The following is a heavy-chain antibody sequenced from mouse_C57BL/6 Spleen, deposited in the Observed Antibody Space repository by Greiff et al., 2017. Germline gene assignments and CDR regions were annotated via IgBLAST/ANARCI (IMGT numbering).Heavy chain of an antibody. Sequence: EVQRVESGGGLVKPGGSLKLSCAASGFTFSSYAMSWVRQTPEKRLEWVATISDGGSYTYYPDNVKGRFTISRDNAKNNLYLQMSHLKSEGTAMYYCARERDYYGSSPFAYWGQGTLVTVSA. CDR3: ARERDYYGSSPFAY. CDR2: ISDGGSYT. D-gene: IGHD1-1*01. J-gene: IGHJ3*01. CDR1: GFTFSSYA. V-gene: IGHV5-4*01.